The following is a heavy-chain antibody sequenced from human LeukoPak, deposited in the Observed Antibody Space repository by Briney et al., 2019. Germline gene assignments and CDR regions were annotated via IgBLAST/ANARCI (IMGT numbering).Heavy chain of an antibody. J-gene: IGHJ4*02. V-gene: IGHV1-18*01. D-gene: IGHD5-24*01. CDR1: GYTFTSYG. CDR2: ISGYNGNT. CDR3: ARSRMAGAFDY. Sequence: ASVKVSCKASGYTFTSYGISWVRQAPGQGLEWMGWISGYNGNTNYAQKLQGRVTMTTDPSTTTAYMELASLRSDDTAVYYCARSRMAGAFDYWGQGTLVTVSS.